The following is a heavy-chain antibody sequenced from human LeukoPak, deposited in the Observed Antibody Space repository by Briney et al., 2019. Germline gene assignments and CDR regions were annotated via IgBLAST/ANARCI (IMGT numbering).Heavy chain of an antibody. D-gene: IGHD3-22*01. CDR2: ISSSSTI. V-gene: IGHV3-48*02. Sequence: GGSLRLSCAASGFTFSSYWMSWVRQAPGKGLEWVSYISSSSTIYYADSVKGRFTISRDNAKNSLYLQMNSLRDEDTAVYYCARGQTYYYDSSGYQWGQGTLVTVSS. J-gene: IGHJ4*02. CDR3: ARGQTYYYDSSGYQ. CDR1: GFTFSSYW.